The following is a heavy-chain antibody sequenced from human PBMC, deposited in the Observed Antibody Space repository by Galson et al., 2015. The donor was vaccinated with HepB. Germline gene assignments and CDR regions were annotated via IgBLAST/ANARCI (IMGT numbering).Heavy chain of an antibody. J-gene: IGHJ3*02. CDR3: TRDPTYGDYIGHDAFDI. CDR1: GFTFGDYA. CDR2: IRSKAYGGTT. Sequence: SLRLSCAASGFTFGDYAMSWFRQAPGKGLEWVGFIRSKAYGGTTEYAASVKGRFTISRDDSKSIAYLQMNSLKTEDTAVYYCTRDPTYGDYIGHDAFDIWGQGTMVTVSS. V-gene: IGHV3-49*03. D-gene: IGHD4-17*01.